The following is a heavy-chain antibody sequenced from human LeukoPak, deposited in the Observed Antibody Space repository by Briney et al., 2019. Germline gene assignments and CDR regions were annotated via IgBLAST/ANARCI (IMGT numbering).Heavy chain of an antibody. D-gene: IGHD1-7*01. CDR2: IKQDGSEK. J-gene: IGHJ6*02. CDR1: GFTFSSYW. V-gene: IGHV3-7*05. Sequence: GGSLRLSCAASGFTFSSYWMSWVRQAPGKRLGWVDNIKQDGSEKYYVDSVKGRFTISRDNAKNSLYLQMNSLRAEDTAVYYCARETTRHYYYYYGMDVWGQGTTVTVSS. CDR3: ARETTRHYYYYYGMDV.